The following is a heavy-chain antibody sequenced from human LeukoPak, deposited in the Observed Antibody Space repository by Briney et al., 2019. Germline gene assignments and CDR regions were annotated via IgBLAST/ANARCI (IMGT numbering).Heavy chain of an antibody. V-gene: IGHV1-2*02. CDR3: ARGIVGATTGD. D-gene: IGHD1-26*01. J-gene: IGHJ4*02. Sequence: AAGTVSCKASGYTFTGYYMHWVRQAPGQGLEWMGWINPNSGGTNYAQKFQGRVTMTRDTSISTAYMELSRLRSDDTAVYYCARGIVGATTGDWGQGTLVTVSS. CDR1: GYTFTGYY. CDR2: INPNSGGT.